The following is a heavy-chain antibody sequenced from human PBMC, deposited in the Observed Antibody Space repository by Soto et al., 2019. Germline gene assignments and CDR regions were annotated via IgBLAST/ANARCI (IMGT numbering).Heavy chain of an antibody. V-gene: IGHV3-7*01. CDR1: GFTFSSYW. CDR3: ARSAGRGSSYYFYY. Sequence: GGSLRLSCAASGFTFSSYWMSWVRQAPGKGLEWVANIKQDGSEKYYVDSVKGRFTISRDNAKNSLYLQMNSLRAEDTAVYYCARSAGRGSSYYFYYWGQGTLVTVSS. D-gene: IGHD6-6*01. J-gene: IGHJ4*02. CDR2: IKQDGSEK.